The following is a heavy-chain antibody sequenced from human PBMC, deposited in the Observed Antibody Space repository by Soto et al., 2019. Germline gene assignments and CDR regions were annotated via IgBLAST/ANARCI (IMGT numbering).Heavy chain of an antibody. V-gene: IGHV1-3*01. CDR2: INAGNGNT. D-gene: IGHD2-15*01. CDR1: GYTFTSYA. J-gene: IGHJ3*02. CDR3: ARDGLVVVAATSAFDS. Sequence: ASVKVSCKASGYTFTSYAMHWVRQAPGQRLEWMGWINAGNGNTKYSQKFQGRVTITRDTSASTAYMELSSLRSEDTAVYYCARDGLVVVAATSAFDSWGQGTRVTVSS.